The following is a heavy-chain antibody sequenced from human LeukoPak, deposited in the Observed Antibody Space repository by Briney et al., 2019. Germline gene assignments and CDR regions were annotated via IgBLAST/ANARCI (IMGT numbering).Heavy chain of an antibody. CDR1: GGSISSGGYY. Sequence: PSETLSLTCAVSGGSISSGGYYWSWIRQHPGKGLEWIGYIYYSGSTYYNPSLKSRVTISVDTSKNQFSLKLSSVTAADTAVYYCARGSLRYFDWLLLTVWGQGTTVTVSS. J-gene: IGHJ6*02. D-gene: IGHD3-9*01. CDR2: IYYSGST. V-gene: IGHV4-31*11. CDR3: ARGSLRYFDWLLLTV.